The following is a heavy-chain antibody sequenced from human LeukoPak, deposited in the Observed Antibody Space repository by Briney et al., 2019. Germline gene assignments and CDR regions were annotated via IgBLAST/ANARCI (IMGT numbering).Heavy chain of an antibody. CDR2: ISYDGSNK. D-gene: IGHD3-22*01. CDR3: ASMIRSGYYFDY. J-gene: IGHJ4*02. Sequence: GGSLRLSCAASGFTFSSYAMHWVRQAPGKGLEWVAVISYDGSNKYYADSVKGRFTISRDNSKNTLYLQMNSLRAEDTAVYYCASMIRSGYYFDYWGQGTLVTVSS. V-gene: IGHV3-30*04. CDR1: GFTFSSYA.